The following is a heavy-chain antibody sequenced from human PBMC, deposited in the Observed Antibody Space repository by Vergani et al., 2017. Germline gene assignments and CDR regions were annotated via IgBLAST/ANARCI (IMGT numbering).Heavy chain of an antibody. J-gene: IGHJ6*02. D-gene: IGHD6-13*01. CDR3: ASVGGRIAAAHYYYYGMDV. Sequence: QVQLQQWGAGLLKPSETLSLTCAVYGGSFSGYYWSWIRQPPGKGLEWIGEINHSGSTNYNPSLKSRVTISVDTSKNKFSLKLSSVTAADTAVYYCASVGGRIAAAHYYYYGMDVWGQGTTVTVSS. V-gene: IGHV4-34*01. CDR2: INHSGST. CDR1: GGSFSGYY.